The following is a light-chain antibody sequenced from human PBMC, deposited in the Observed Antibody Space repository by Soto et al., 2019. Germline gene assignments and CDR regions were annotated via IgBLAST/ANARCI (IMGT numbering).Light chain of an antibody. CDR3: SAYTVSRTYV. CDR1: SSDVGAYNF. V-gene: IGLV2-14*03. CDR2: NVY. J-gene: IGLJ1*01. Sequence: QSVLTHPASVSGSPGQSITISCTGTSSDVGAYNFVSWHQQHPGKAPKLMIYNVYARPSGISYRFSRSKSGNTPSLTISGLQGEDEADYYCSAYTVSRTYVFGTGTKVTVL.